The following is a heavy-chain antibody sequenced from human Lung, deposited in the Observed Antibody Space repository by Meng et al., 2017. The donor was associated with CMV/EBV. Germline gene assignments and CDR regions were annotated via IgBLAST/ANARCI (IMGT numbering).Heavy chain of an antibody. Sequence: SVXVSXXASGGTFSSYAISWVRQAPGQGLEWMGGIIPIFGKANYAQKFQGRVTITTDESTSTAYMELSSLRSEDTAVYYCARGALLEWLWGWGYYYYGMDVWGQGXTVTVSS. CDR2: IIPIFGKA. CDR1: GGTFSSYA. V-gene: IGHV1-69*05. CDR3: ARGALLEWLWGWGYYYYGMDV. D-gene: IGHD3-3*01. J-gene: IGHJ6*02.